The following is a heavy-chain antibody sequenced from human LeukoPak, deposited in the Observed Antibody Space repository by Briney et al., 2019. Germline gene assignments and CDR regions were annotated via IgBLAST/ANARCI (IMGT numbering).Heavy chain of an antibody. D-gene: IGHD6-6*01. CDR3: ARDIRYSSSSGGFDY. CDR1: GDSISSHY. J-gene: IGHJ4*02. Sequence: SETQSLTCSVSGDSISSHYWSWIRQSPGKGLEFIGYIFYSGSATYNPSLESRVTISLDTSKNQFSLKLSSVTAADTAVYYCARDIRYSSSSGGFDYWGQGTLVTVSS. CDR2: IFYSGSA. V-gene: IGHV4-59*11.